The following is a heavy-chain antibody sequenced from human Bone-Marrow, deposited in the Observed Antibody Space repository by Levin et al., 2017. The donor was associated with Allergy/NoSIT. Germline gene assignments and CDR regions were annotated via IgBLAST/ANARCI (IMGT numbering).Heavy chain of an antibody. D-gene: IGHD6-25*01. V-gene: IGHV3-11*05. CDR2: ITSRATTAT. Sequence: GGSLRLSCVASGFTFSDYYMSWIRQAPGKGLEWLSLITSRATTATTYADCAEGRCTFSRANDKTTMYLDLSNRRRGDTAVSYCAGGIAIAAAGFYFDYWGQGSLVTVSS. J-gene: IGHJ4*02. CDR3: AGGIAIAAAGFYFDY. CDR1: GFTFSDYY.